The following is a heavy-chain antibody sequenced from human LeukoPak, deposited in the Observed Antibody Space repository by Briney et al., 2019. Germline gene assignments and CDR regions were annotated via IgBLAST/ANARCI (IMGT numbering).Heavy chain of an antibody. D-gene: IGHD6-6*01. CDR1: GGSISSGDYY. J-gene: IGHJ5*02. Sequence: SESLSLTCTVSGGSISSGDYYWSWLRQPPGKGLEWIGYIYYSESTYYNPSLKSRVTISVDTSKNQFCLKLSSVTAADTAVYYCARCGGAARPSVRFVPGGEGTLVSVSS. CDR3: ARCGGAARPSVRFVP. V-gene: IGHV4-30-4*08. CDR2: IYYSEST.